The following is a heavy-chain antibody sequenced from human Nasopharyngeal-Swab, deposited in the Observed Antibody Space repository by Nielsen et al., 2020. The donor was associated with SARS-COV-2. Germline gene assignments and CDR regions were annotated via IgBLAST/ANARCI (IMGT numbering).Heavy chain of an antibody. D-gene: IGHD1-26*01. CDR3: AREIVGASYYYYGMDV. CDR2: INPSGGST. J-gene: IGHJ6*02. Sequence: RQAPGQGLEWMGIINPSGGSTSYAQKFQGRVTMTRDTSTSTVYMELSSLRSEDTAVYYCAREIVGASYYYYGMDVWGQGTTVTVSS. V-gene: IGHV1-46*01.